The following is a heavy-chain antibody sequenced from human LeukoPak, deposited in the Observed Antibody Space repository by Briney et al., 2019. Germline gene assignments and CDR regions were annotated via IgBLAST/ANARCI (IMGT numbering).Heavy chain of an antibody. CDR2: ISAYNGNT. J-gene: IGHJ4*02. CDR1: GYTFTISG. V-gene: IGHV1-18*01. Sequence: ASVKVSCKASGYTFTISGISWVRQAPGQGHEWMGWISAYNGNTNYAQKLQGRVTMTTDTSTSTAYMELRSLRSDDTAVYYCARNGVGFGELLYYFDYWGQGTLVTVSS. D-gene: IGHD3-10*01. CDR3: ARNGVGFGELLYYFDY.